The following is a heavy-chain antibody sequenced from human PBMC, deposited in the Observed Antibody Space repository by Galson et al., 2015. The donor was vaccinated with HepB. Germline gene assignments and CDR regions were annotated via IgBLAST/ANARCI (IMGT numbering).Heavy chain of an antibody. CDR2: ISSTSIYK. CDR3: VRDSLLWSEYYFDY. V-gene: IGHV3-21*01. Sequence: SLRLSCAASGFIFSSFSMNWVRQAPGKGLEWASSISSTSIYKYYKSSVKGRFTISRDDAKNSLYLQMNSLRVEDTAVYYCVRDSLLWSEYYFDYWGQGTLVTVSS. J-gene: IGHJ4*02. CDR1: GFIFSSFS. D-gene: IGHD2/OR15-2a*01.